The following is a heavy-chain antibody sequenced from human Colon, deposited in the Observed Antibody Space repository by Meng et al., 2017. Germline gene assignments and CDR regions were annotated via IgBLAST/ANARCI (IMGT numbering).Heavy chain of an antibody. CDR1: GFTFSDSA. V-gene: IGHV3-30*01. CDR2: TSHDETDK. CDR3: ARGLNIHRFYDD. D-gene: IGHD2/OR15-2a*01. Sequence: GGSLRLSCAASGFTFSDSAMHWVRQAPGKGLEWVALTSHDETDKFYADSVKGRFTISRDNSNNTLYLQMDSRRPEDTAVYFCARGLNIHRFYDDWGRGTLVTVSS. J-gene: IGHJ4*02.